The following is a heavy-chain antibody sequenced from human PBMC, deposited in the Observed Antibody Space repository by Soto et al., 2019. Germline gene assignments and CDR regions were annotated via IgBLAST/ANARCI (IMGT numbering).Heavy chain of an antibody. V-gene: IGHV3-53*01. Sequence: GGSLRLSCAASGFTVSSNYMSWVRQAPGKGLEWVSVIYSGGSTYYADSVKGRFTISRDNSKNTLYLQMNSLRAEDTAVYYCASKETSTTRGYSSRYYYYYGMDVWGQGTTVTVS. CDR2: IYSGGST. J-gene: IGHJ6*02. CDR3: ASKETSTTRGYSSRYYYYYGMDV. D-gene: IGHD5-18*01. CDR1: GFTVSSNY.